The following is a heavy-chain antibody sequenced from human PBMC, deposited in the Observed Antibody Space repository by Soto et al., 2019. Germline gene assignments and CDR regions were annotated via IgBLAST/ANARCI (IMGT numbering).Heavy chain of an antibody. V-gene: IGHV3-23*01. Sequence: LRLSCAASRFTSTNYVMNWVRQAPGKGLEWVSSISGSGTTTFYADSVKGRFIISRDNSKNTLYLQMNSLRAEDTALYYCAKDRVGGVPDAFDIWGQGTMVTVSS. CDR3: AKDRVGGVPDAFDI. CDR1: RFTSTNYV. CDR2: ISGSGTTT. D-gene: IGHD2-8*01. J-gene: IGHJ3*02.